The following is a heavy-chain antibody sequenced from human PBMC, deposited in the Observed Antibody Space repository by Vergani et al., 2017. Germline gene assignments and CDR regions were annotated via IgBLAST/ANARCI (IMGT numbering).Heavy chain of an antibody. Sequence: QITLKESGTTLVKPTQTLTLTCTFSGFSLSTSGVGVGFIRQPPGKALEWLALIYWDDDKYYSTSLKTRLTISKDTSKNQVVLTMSNMDPVDTATYYCARTRYGDQSVGAFDIWGQGTMVTVSS. CDR3: ARTRYGDQSVGAFDI. D-gene: IGHD4-17*01. CDR1: GFSLSTSGVG. J-gene: IGHJ3*02. CDR2: IYWDDDK. V-gene: IGHV2-70*12.